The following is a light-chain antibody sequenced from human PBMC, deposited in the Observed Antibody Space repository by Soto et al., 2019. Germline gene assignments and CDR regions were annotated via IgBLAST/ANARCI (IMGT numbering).Light chain of an antibody. CDR3: QQYNNWPPWT. J-gene: IGKJ1*01. CDR1: QSTSSY. CDR2: QAS. Sequence: DIQMTQSPSTLSASVGDRVTITCRASQSTSSYLAWYQQKPGKAPKLLIYQASSLENGVPSRFSGSGSGTEFSLTISSLQSEDFAVYYCQQYNNWPPWTFGQGTRWIS. V-gene: IGKV1-5*03.